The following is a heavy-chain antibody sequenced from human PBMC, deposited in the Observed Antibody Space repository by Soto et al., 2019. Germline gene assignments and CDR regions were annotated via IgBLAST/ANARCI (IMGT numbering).Heavy chain of an antibody. J-gene: IGHJ6*02. V-gene: IGHV3-53*01. Sequence: LRLSCAASGFTVSSNYMSWVRQAPGKGLEWVSVIYSGGSTYYADSVKGRFTISRDNSKNTLYLQMNSLRAEDTAVYYCAREGLLLWGGYYYGMDVWGQGTTVTVSS. CDR3: AREGLLLWGGYYYGMDV. CDR1: GFTVSSNY. CDR2: IYSGGST. D-gene: IGHD2-15*01.